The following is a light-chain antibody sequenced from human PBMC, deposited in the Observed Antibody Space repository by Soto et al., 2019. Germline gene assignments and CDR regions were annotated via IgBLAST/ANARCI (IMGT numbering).Light chain of an antibody. Sequence: DIQMTQSPSSLSASVGDRVTITCRASQSLNHWLAWYQQKPGKAPKFLIYDASTSRNGVPSRFSGRCSGTEFTLTISSLQPDDFATYYCEQYDSPPDTFGQGTKVEI. CDR1: QSLNHW. J-gene: IGKJ2*01. CDR3: EQYDSPPDT. V-gene: IGKV1-5*01. CDR2: DAS.